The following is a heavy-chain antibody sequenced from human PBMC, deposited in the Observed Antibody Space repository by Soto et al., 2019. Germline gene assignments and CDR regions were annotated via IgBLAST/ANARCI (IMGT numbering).Heavy chain of an antibody. V-gene: IGHV4-4*07. CDR2: IYTSGTT. J-gene: IGHJ6*02. CDR3: ATEGSRGFGMDV. CDR1: GGSISSYY. Sequence: QVQLHQSGPGLVKPSETLSLTCTVSGGSISSYYWSCIRQPAGKALEWIGRIYTSGTTTYNPSLKSRVTFLLDTSKNQFSLDVSSVTDADTAVYYCATEGSRGFGMDVWSQGTTVTVSS.